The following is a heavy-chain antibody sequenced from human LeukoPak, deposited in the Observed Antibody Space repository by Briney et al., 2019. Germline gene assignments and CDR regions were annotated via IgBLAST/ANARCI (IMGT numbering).Heavy chain of an antibody. Sequence: ASVKVSCKTAGYPFISYGISWVRQAPGQGLEWMGWISAYNGKTEFAQKFQGRVTMTRDTSTTTAYMELRSLRSEDTAVYYCARVGSGSSWLQTRYWGNDAFDIWGQGTMVTVSS. V-gene: IGHV1-18*01. D-gene: IGHD6-13*01. CDR3: ARVGSGSSWLQTRYWGNDAFDI. CDR2: ISAYNGKT. CDR1: GYPFISYG. J-gene: IGHJ3*02.